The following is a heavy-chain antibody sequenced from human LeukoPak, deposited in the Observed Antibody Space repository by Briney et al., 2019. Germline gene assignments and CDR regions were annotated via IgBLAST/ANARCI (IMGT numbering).Heavy chain of an antibody. V-gene: IGHV3-20*04. J-gene: IGHJ4*02. CDR1: GFTFDDYG. D-gene: IGHD3-22*01. CDR3: ARDIFYYDSSGPGRYFDY. Sequence: PGGSLRLSCAASGFTFDDYGMSWVRQAPGKGLEWVSGINWNGGSTGYADSVKVRFTISRDNAKNSLYLQMNSLRAEDTALYYCARDIFYYDSSGPGRYFDYWGQGTLVTVSS. CDR2: INWNGGST.